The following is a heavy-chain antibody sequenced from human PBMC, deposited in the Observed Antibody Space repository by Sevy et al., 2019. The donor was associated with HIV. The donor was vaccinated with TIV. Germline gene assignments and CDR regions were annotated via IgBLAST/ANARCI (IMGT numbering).Heavy chain of an antibody. CDR1: GFTCSSYA. D-gene: IGHD1-1*01. CDR3: ARDHSTTGTTSDSFDP. J-gene: IGHJ5*02. CDR2: ISYDGSNK. V-gene: IGHV3-30-3*01. Sequence: GGSLRLSCAASGFTCSSYAMHWVRKAPGKGLEWVAVISYDGSNKYYADSVKGRFTISRDNSKNTLYLQMNSLRAEDTAVYYCARDHSTTGTTSDSFDPWGQRTLVTVSS.